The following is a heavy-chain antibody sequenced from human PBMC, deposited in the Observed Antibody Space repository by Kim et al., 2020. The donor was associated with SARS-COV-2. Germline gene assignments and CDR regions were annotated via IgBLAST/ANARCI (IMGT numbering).Heavy chain of an antibody. CDR1: GYTFTSYD. Sequence: ASVKVSCKASGYTFTSYDINWVRQATGQGLEWMGWMNPNSGNTGYAQKFQGRVTMTRNTSISTAYMELSSLRSEDTAVYYCARVRLAAAGWDYYYYYGMDVWGQGTTVTVSS. J-gene: IGHJ6*02. CDR3: ARVRLAAAGWDYYYYYGMDV. V-gene: IGHV1-8*01. D-gene: IGHD6-13*01. CDR2: MNPNSGNT.